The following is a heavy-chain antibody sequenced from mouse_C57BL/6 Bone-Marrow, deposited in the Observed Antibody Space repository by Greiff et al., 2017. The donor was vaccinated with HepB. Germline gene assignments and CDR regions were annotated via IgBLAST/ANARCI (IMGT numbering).Heavy chain of an antibody. CDR3: TTIYYYGSSIYAMDY. CDR2: IDPENGDT. V-gene: IGHV14-4*01. CDR1: GFNIKDDY. D-gene: IGHD1-1*01. Sequence: EVQLQQSGAELVRPGASVKLSCTASGFNIKDDYMHWVKQRPEQGLEWIGWIDPENGDTEYASKFQGKAPITADTASNTAYLQLSSLTSEDTAVYYCTTIYYYGSSIYAMDYWGQGTSVTVSS. J-gene: IGHJ4*01.